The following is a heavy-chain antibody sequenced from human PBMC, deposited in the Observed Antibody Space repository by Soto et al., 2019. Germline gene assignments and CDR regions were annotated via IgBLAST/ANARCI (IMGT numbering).Heavy chain of an antibody. J-gene: IGHJ4*02. CDR3: VPEGGVRYDSTWGDF. D-gene: IGHD5-12*01. CDR2: IWHDGRYE. Sequence: QVQLVESGGGVVQPGKSLRLSCVASGDSLSNYGMHWVRQAPGKGLEWVASIWHDGRYEFHADSVKGRFAISRDNSKNSLYLQMNSLRVEDTSMYYCVPEGGVRYDSTWGDFWGQGTLVTVSS. CDR1: GDSLSNYG. V-gene: IGHV3-33*01.